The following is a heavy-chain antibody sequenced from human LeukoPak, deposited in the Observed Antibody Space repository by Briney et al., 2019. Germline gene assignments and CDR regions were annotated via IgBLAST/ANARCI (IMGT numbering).Heavy chain of an antibody. Sequence: GGSLRLSCAASGFTSSTYAMSWVRQAPGEGLEWVSNISGSGRTYYADSVKGRFTISRDNFKNTLYLQMNSLRVEDTAIYYCAKFEAGSDAFDIWGQGTMVTVSS. J-gene: IGHJ3*02. V-gene: IGHV3-23*01. D-gene: IGHD6-19*01. CDR1: GFTSSTYA. CDR3: AKFEAGSDAFDI. CDR2: ISGSGRT.